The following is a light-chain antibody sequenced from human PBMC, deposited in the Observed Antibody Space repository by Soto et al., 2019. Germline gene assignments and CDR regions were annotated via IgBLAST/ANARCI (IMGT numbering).Light chain of an antibody. CDR3: AAWDDSLSGWV. V-gene: IGLV1-44*01. Sequence: QSVLTQPPSASGTPGQSVTISCSGSSSNIGSNTVNWYQQLPGTAPKLLIYNNSQRPSGVPDRFSGSKFGTSASLSISGLQSEDEADYYCAAWDDSLSGWVFGGGTQLTVL. J-gene: IGLJ3*02. CDR1: SSNIGSNT. CDR2: NNS.